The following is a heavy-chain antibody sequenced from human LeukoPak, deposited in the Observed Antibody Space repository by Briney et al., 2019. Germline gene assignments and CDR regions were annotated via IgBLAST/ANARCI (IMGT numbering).Heavy chain of an antibody. J-gene: IGHJ4*02. CDR1: GNAFSSYG. CDR3: ARDYRFGESPYYFDY. Sequence: ASVKVSCKASGNAFSSYGISWVRQAPGQGLEWMGWISLYNGNTNYAQKLQGRITMTTDTSTSTAYMELRSLRSDDTAVYYCARDYRFGESPYYFDYWGQGTLVTVSS. CDR2: ISLYNGNT. V-gene: IGHV1-18*01. D-gene: IGHD3-10*01.